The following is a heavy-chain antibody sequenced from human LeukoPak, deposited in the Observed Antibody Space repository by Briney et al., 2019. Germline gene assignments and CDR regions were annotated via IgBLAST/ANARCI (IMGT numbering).Heavy chain of an antibody. CDR1: GYSFTSYW. D-gene: IGHD6-19*01. V-gene: IGHV5-51*07. Sequence: GGSLRLSCKGSGYSFTSYWIGWVHQMPGKGLEWMGIIYPGDSDTRYSPSFQGQVTISANKSISTAYLQWSSLKASDTAMYYCARQKWYSSGCSIWGQGTMVTVSS. CDR3: ARQKWYSSGCSI. CDR2: IYPGDSDT. J-gene: IGHJ3*02.